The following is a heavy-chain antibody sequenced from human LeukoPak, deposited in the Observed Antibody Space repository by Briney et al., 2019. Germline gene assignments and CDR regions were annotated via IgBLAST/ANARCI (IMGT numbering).Heavy chain of an antibody. Sequence: SVTLSLTCTVSGGSISSSSYYWGWIRQPPGKGLEWIGSIYYSGSTYYNPSLKSRVTISVDTSKNQFSLKLSSVTAADTAVYYCARGSTATPDYWGQGTLVTVSS. D-gene: IGHD2-15*01. CDR1: GGSISSSSYY. V-gene: IGHV4-39*07. J-gene: IGHJ4*02. CDR2: IYYSGST. CDR3: ARGSTATPDY.